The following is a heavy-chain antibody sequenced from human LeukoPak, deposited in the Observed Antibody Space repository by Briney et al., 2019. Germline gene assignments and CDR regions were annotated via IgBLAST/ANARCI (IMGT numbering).Heavy chain of an antibody. CDR1: GFTFSSYA. CDR2: ISYDGSNK. Sequence: GGSLRLSCAASGFTFSSYAMHWVRQAPGKGLEWVAVISYDGSNKYYADSVKGRFTISRDNAKNSLYLQMNSLRVEDTAVYYCTSSKGPLDHWGQGTPVTVSS. V-gene: IGHV3-30*04. J-gene: IGHJ4*02. CDR3: TSSKGPLDH.